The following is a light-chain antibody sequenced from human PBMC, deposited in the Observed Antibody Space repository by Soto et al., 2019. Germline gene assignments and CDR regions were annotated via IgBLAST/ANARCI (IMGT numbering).Light chain of an antibody. Sequence: QSALTLPRSVSGSPGQSVTVSCTGTSSDVGNYNYVSWYQQHPGKAPKLMIYDVSKRPSGVPDRFSGSKSGNTASLTISGLQAEDEADYYCCSYAGSYTHYVFGTGTKLTVL. CDR3: CSYAGSYTHYV. J-gene: IGLJ1*01. CDR2: DVS. CDR1: SSDVGNYNY. V-gene: IGLV2-11*01.